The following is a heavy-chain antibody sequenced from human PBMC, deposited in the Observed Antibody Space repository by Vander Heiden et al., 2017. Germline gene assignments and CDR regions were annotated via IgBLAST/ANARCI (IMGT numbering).Heavy chain of an antibody. V-gene: IGHV3-48*02. CDR1: GFPFRSYS. J-gene: IGHJ6*02. CDR2: ISSSSSTI. CDR3: ARGSPVVGGAAIYGMDV. D-gene: IGHD2-15*01. Sequence: EVQLVESGVCLVPPGGSLRLSCAASGFPFRSYSMNWVRQAPGKGLEWVSYISSSSSTIYYADSVKGRVTISRDNAKNSLYLQMNSLRDEDTAVYYCARGSPVVGGAAIYGMDVWGQGTTVTVSS.